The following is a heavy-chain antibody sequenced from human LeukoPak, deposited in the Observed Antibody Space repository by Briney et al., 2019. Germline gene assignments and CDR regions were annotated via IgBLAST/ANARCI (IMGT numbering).Heavy chain of an antibody. V-gene: IGHV3-48*01. D-gene: IGHD6-19*01. CDR3: ARETILAVAGDF. CDR2: ISSTSITM. Sequence: GGSLRLSCAASGFTFNRNNMNWVRQAPGKGLEWVSYISSTSITMYYADSVKGRFTISRDNAKNSLYLQMNSLSADDTAVYYCARETILAVAGDFWGQGTLVTVSS. CDR1: GFTFNRNN. J-gene: IGHJ4*02.